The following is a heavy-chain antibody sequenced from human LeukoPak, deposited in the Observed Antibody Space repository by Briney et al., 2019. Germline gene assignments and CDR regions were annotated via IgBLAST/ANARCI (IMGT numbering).Heavy chain of an antibody. Sequence: GASLRLSCAASGFTFDDYAMHWVRQAPGKGLGWVSGISWNSGSIGYADSVKGRFTISRDNAKNSLYLQMNSLRAEDTALYYCAKDIGIAVAGDGFDPWGQGTLVTVSS. V-gene: IGHV3-9*01. CDR2: ISWNSGSI. CDR3: AKDIGIAVAGDGFDP. D-gene: IGHD6-19*01. J-gene: IGHJ5*02. CDR1: GFTFDDYA.